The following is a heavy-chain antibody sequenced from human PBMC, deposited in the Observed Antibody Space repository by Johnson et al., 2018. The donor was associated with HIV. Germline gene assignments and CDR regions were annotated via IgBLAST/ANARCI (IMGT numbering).Heavy chain of an antibody. CDR2: ITGSGTVV. CDR3: ARGGSDVFDI. J-gene: IGHJ3*02. CDR1: GFTFSDYY. D-gene: IGHD3-16*01. V-gene: IGHV3-11*04. Sequence: QMQLVESGGGVVQPGGSLRLSCAASGFTFSDYYMSWIRQATGKGLEWVSYITGSGTVVYYADSVKGRFTISRDNAKNSLYLQMNSLRADDTAVYYCARGGSDVFDIWGRGTMVTVSS.